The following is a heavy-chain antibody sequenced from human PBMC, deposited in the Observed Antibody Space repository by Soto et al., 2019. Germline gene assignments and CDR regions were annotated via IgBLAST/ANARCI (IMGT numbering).Heavy chain of an antibody. D-gene: IGHD1-1*01. J-gene: IGHJ4*02. CDR3: ARDDLFVDNGLDH. CDR2: INDGSEE. V-gene: IGHV3-33*01. Sequence: QVQLVESGGGVVRPGTSLRLSCAATGFSFSAHGMHWVRQAPGKGLEWLAVINDGSEEGYADSVRGQFTISRDNARNILYLQMDNLRAEDSALYYWARDDLFVDNGLDHCGQGTLVTVSA. CDR1: GFSFSAHG.